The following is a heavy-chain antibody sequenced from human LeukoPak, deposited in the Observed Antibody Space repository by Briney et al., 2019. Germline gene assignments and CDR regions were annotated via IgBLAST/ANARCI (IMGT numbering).Heavy chain of an antibody. CDR1: GYTFTGYY. CDR3: ARATRGSYYPLGYYFDY. Sequence: GASVKVSCKASGYTFTGYYMHWVRQAPGQGLEWMGWINPNSGGTNYAQKFQGRVTMTRDTSISTAYMELSRLRSDDTAVYYCARATRGSYYPLGYYFDYWGQGTLVTVSS. D-gene: IGHD1-26*01. CDR2: INPNSGGT. V-gene: IGHV1-2*02. J-gene: IGHJ4*02.